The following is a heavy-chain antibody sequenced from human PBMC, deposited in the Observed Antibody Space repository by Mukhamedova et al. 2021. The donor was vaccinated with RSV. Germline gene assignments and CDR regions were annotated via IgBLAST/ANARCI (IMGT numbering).Heavy chain of an antibody. J-gene: IGHJ6*02. D-gene: IGHD2-2*01. Sequence: TISRDNSKNTLYLQMNSLRAEDTAVYYCARGYCSSTSCYYGMDVWGHGTTVTVSS. CDR3: ARGYCSSTSCYYGMDV. V-gene: IGHV3-30*01.